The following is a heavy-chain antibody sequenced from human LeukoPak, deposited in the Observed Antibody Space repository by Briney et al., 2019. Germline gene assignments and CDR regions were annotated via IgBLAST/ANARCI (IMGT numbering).Heavy chain of an antibody. Sequence: PSETLSLTCTVSGGSISSSSYYWGWIRQPPGKGLEWIGSIYYSGSTYYNPSLKSRVTISVDTSKNQFSLKLSSVTAADTAVYYCARIILAYSSGWYQFDYWGQGTLVTVSS. CDR3: ARIILAYSSGWYQFDY. J-gene: IGHJ4*02. V-gene: IGHV4-39*01. CDR2: IYYSGST. D-gene: IGHD6-19*01. CDR1: GGSISSSSYY.